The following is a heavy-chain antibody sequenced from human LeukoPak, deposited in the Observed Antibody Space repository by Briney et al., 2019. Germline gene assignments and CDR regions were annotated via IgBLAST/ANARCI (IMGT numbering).Heavy chain of an antibody. CDR1: GGSISSYY. V-gene: IGHV4-59*08. D-gene: IGHD3-10*01. CDR3: ARRTVRGASIALDY. J-gene: IGHJ4*02. CDR2: IYYSGST. Sequence: SETLSLTCTVSGGSISSYYWSWIRQPPGKGLEWIGYIYYSGSTNYNPSLKSRVTISVDTSKNQFSLKLSSVTAADTAVYYCARRTVRGASIALDYWGQGTLVTVSS.